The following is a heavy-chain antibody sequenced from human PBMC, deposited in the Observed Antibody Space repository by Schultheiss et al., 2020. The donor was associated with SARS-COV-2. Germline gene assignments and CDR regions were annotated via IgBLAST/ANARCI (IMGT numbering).Heavy chain of an antibody. D-gene: IGHD3-3*01. CDR1: GFTFSSYS. CDR2: INSDGSST. V-gene: IGHV3-74*01. J-gene: IGHJ6*02. Sequence: GGSLRLSCAASGFTFSSYSMNWVRQAPGKGLVWVSRINSDGSSTSYADSVKGRFTISRDNSKNTLYLQMNSLRAEDTAVYYCAKLYDFWSGPYGMDVWGQGTTVTVSS. CDR3: AKLYDFWSGPYGMDV.